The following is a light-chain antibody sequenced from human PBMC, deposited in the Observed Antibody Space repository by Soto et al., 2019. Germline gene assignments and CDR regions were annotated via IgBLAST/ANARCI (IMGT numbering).Light chain of an antibody. CDR2: KDS. V-gene: IGLV3-25*03. J-gene: IGLJ2*01. CDR3: QSADSSGTYVV. Sequence: SYELTQPPSVSESPGQTARITCSGDALPRQYAYWYQQKPGQVSVLVIYKDSERPSGIPERFSGSSSGTTVTLTISGVQAEDEADYYCQSADSSGTYVVFGGGTKLTVL. CDR1: ALPRQY.